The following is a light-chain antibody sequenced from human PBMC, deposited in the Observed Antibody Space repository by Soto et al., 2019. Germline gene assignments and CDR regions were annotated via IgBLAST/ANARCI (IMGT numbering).Light chain of an antibody. CDR2: DVS. CDR3: RSYTSSSTPSV. Sequence: QCSLNQAAGVSGSPGQSIPIACTGTMSDVGGYNYVSWYQQHAGKAPKLMIYDVSNRPSGVSNRFYGSKYGNTASLTISGLQAEDEADYYCRSYTSSSTPSVFGTGTKVTVL. V-gene: IGLV2-14*01. J-gene: IGLJ1*01. CDR1: MSDVGGYNY.